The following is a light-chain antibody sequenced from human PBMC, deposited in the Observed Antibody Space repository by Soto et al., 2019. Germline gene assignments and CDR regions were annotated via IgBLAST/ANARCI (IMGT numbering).Light chain of an antibody. J-gene: IGLJ1*01. CDR1: SNDVGGYNY. V-gene: IGLV2-8*01. Sequence: QSVLTQPPSASGSPGQSVTISCTGTSNDVGGYNYVSWCQQHPGKAPKLMIYEVSKRPSGVPDRFSGSKSGNTASLTVSGLQAEDEADYYCSSYAGSNNYVFGTGTKVTVL. CDR2: EVS. CDR3: SSYAGSNNYV.